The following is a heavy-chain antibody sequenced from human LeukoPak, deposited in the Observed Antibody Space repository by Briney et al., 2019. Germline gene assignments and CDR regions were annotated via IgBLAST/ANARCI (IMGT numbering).Heavy chain of an antibody. D-gene: IGHD5-24*01. V-gene: IGHV3-23*01. Sequence: GGSLRLSCATSGFIFSHHGMNWVRQAPGKGLEWVSGIRADAVTTYYADSVKGRFIISRDNSKNTVYLQMNSLSAEDAAVYYCVKDDGWVQYANWGQGTLVSVSS. CDR1: GFIFSHHG. CDR3: VKDDGWVQYAN. CDR2: IRADAVTT. J-gene: IGHJ4*02.